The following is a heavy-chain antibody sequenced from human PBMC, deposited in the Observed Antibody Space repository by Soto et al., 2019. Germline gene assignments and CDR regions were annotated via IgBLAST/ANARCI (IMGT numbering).Heavy chain of an antibody. V-gene: IGHV3-33*06. D-gene: IGHD5-12*01. J-gene: IGHJ3*01. CDR2: IWYDGSNK. CDR3: AKRYSTTGDAFDL. Sequence: QVQLVESGGGVVQPGRSLRLSCAASGFTFSSYGMHWVRQAPGKGLEWVAVIWYDGSNKYYADSVKGRFTISRDNSKNTLYLQMNSLRAEDTAVYYCAKRYSTTGDAFDLWGQGTMVTVSS. CDR1: GFTFSSYG.